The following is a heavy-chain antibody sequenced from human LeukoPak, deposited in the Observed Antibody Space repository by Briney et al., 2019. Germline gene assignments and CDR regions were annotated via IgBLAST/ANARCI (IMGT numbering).Heavy chain of an antibody. CDR2: IYYSGST. Sequence: SETLSLTCTVSGGPISSYYWGWIRQPPGKGLEWIGSIYYSGSTYYNPSLKSRVTISVDTSKNQFSLKLSSVTAADTAVYYCARGATYYYDSSGYYGHYFDYWGQGTLVTVSS. CDR3: ARGATYYYDSSGYYGHYFDY. D-gene: IGHD3-22*01. J-gene: IGHJ4*02. V-gene: IGHV4-39*01. CDR1: GGPISSYY.